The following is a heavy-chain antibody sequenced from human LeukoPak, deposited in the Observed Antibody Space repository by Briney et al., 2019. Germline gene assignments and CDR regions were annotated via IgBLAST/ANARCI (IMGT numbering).Heavy chain of an antibody. D-gene: IGHD3-3*01. CDR3: ARDVFDFWSGDPDY. V-gene: IGHV4-4*07. CDR2: IYTSGST. Sequence: SETLSLTCTVSGGSISSYYWSWIRQPAGKGLEWIGRIYTSGSTNYNPSLKSRVTISVDTSKNQFSLKLSSVTAADTAVYYCARDVFDFWSGDPDYWGQGTLVTVSS. CDR1: GGSISSYY. J-gene: IGHJ4*02.